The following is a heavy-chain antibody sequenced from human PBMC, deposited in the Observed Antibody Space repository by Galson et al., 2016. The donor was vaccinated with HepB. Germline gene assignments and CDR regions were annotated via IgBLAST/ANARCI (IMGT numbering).Heavy chain of an antibody. CDR2: VYFSGST. V-gene: IGHV4-61*01. D-gene: IGHD6-13*01. J-gene: IGHJ5*02. CDR1: GGSVSSNSYY. CDR3: ARARPGYSSTWFSNWFDP. Sequence: LSLTCTVSGGSVSSNSYYWSWIRQPPGKGLEWIGYVYFSGSTNYNPSLKSRVPISVDTSKNQFSLKLSSVTAADTAVYYCARARPGYSSTWFSNWFDPWGLGTLVTVSS.